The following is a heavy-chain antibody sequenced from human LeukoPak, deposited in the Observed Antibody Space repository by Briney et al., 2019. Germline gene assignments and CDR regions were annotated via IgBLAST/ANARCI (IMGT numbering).Heavy chain of an antibody. D-gene: IGHD6-13*01. Sequence: PPGRSLRLSCVASGITFSDYGLHWVRRAPGKGLEWVAVISYDGRNKYYLDSVKGRFTISRDDSKNTLYLQMNGLRVEDTAVYYCAKEAGIAAAGRSFFDSWGQGTLVTVSS. J-gene: IGHJ4*02. CDR1: GITFSDYG. V-gene: IGHV3-30*18. CDR2: ISYDGRNK. CDR3: AKEAGIAAAGRSFFDS.